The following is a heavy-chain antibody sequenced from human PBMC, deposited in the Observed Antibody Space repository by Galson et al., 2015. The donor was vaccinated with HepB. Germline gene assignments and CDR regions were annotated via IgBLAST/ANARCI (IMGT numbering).Heavy chain of an antibody. CDR1: GASISSRSYY. CDR2: IYYSGST. V-gene: IGHV4-39*07. CDR3: ARDPRNRHYYDSSGYYYNAFDI. D-gene: IGHD3-22*01. J-gene: IGHJ3*02. Sequence: ETLSLTCTVSGASISSRSYYWGWIRQPPGKGLEWIGSIYYSGSTYYNPSLKSRVTISVDTSKNQFSLKLSSVTAADTAVYYCARDPRNRHYYDSSGYYYNAFDIWGQGTMVTVSS.